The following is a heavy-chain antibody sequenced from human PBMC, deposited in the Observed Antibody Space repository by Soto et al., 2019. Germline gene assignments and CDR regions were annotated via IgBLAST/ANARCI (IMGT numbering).Heavy chain of an antibody. J-gene: IGHJ4*02. CDR3: TVVVPAVPRFDY. CDR2: INAGNGNT. V-gene: IGHV1-3*01. CDR1: GYTFTSYA. D-gene: IGHD2-2*01. Sequence: ASVKVSCKASGYTFTSYAMHWVRQAPGQRLEWMGWINAGNGNTKYSQKFQGRVTITRDTSASTAYMELSSLRSEDTAVYYCTVVVPAVPRFDYWGQGTLVTVSS.